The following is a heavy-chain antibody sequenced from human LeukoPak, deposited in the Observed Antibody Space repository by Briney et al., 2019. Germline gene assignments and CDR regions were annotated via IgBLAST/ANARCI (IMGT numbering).Heavy chain of an antibody. CDR1: GYTFTSYG. CDR2: ISAYNSNT. V-gene: IGHV1-18*01. D-gene: IGHD3-22*01. CDR3: ARDLKYYYDSSGPRVFDY. Sequence: ASVKVSCKASGYTFTSYGISWVRQAPGQGLEWMGWISAYNSNTNYAQKLQGRVTMTTDTSTSTAYMELRSLRSDDTAVYYCARDLKYYYDSSGPRVFDYWGQGTLVTVSS. J-gene: IGHJ4*02.